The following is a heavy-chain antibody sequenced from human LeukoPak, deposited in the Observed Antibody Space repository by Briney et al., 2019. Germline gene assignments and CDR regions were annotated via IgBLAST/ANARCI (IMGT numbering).Heavy chain of an antibody. CDR3: ASSRKAKSSYYFDY. CDR1: GGSISSYY. CDR2: IYYSGST. V-gene: IGHV4-59*08. J-gene: IGHJ4*02. Sequence: PSETLSLTCTVSGGSISSYYWSWIRQPPGKGLEWIGYIYYSGSTNYNPSLKSRVTISVDTSKNQFSLKLSSVTAADTAVYYCASSRKAKSSYYFDYWGQGTLVTVSS. D-gene: IGHD1-14*01.